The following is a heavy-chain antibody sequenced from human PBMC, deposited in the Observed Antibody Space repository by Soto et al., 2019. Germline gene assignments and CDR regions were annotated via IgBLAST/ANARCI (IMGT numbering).Heavy chain of an antibody. CDR3: ATHLRHSGSYSSPFDY. D-gene: IGHD1-26*01. CDR2: IYTGDSDT. V-gene: IGHV5-51*01. Sequence: SFTNRERKWVGQGPGEGLGGRGIIYTGDSDTRYSPSFQGQVTISADKSIITAYLQWSSLKASDTAMYYCATHLRHSGSYSSPFDYRGQGTLVTVSS. CDR1: SFTNRE. J-gene: IGHJ4*02.